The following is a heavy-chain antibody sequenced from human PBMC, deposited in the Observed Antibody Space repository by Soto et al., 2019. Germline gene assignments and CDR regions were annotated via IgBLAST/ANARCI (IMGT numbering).Heavy chain of an antibody. D-gene: IGHD6-19*01. Sequence: GGSLRLSCAASGFTFSSYAMSWVRQAPGKGLEWVSAISGSGGSTYYADSVKGRFTISRDNSKNTLYLQMNSLRAEDTAVYYCARENPPGIAVAVEAFDIWGQGTMVTVSS. CDR2: ISGSGGST. CDR1: GFTFSSYA. CDR3: ARENPPGIAVAVEAFDI. J-gene: IGHJ3*02. V-gene: IGHV3-23*01.